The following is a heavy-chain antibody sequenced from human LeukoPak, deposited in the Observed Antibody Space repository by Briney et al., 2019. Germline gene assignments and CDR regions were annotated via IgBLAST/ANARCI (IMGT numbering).Heavy chain of an antibody. CDR3: ARHGGSSWYVYYYYYYMDV. CDR2: IYYSGST. CDR1: GGSISSSSYY. Sequence: PSETLSLTCTVSGGSISSSSYYWGWIRQPPGKGLEWIGSIYYSGSTYYNPSLKSRVTISVDTSKNQFSLKLSSVTAADTAVYYCARHGGSSWYVYYYYYYMDVWGKGTTVTISS. J-gene: IGHJ6*03. V-gene: IGHV4-39*01. D-gene: IGHD6-13*01.